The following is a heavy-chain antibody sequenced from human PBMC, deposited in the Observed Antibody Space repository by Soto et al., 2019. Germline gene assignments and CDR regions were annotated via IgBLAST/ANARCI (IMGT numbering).Heavy chain of an antibody. CDR3: ARGPKVVVVKNGMDV. Sequence: SETLSLTCAVYGGSFSGYYWSWIRQPPGKGLEWIGEINHSGSTNYNPSLKSRVTISVDTSKNQFSLKLSSVTAADTAVYYCARGPKVVVVKNGMDVWGQGTTVTVSS. CDR1: GGSFSGYY. V-gene: IGHV4-34*01. D-gene: IGHD3-22*01. CDR2: INHSGST. J-gene: IGHJ6*02.